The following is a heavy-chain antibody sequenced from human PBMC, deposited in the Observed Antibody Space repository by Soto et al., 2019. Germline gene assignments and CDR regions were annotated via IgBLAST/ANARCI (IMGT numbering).Heavy chain of an antibody. V-gene: IGHV1-69*01. Sequence: QVQLVQSGAEVKKPGSSVKVSCKASGGTFSSYAISWVRQAPGQGLEWVGGIIPIFGTANYAQKFQGRVTITADESTSTAYMELSSLRSEDTAVYYCARDSRIVGATTPAYNWFDPWGQGTLVTVSS. CDR2: IIPIFGTA. D-gene: IGHD1-26*01. J-gene: IGHJ5*02. CDR3: ARDSRIVGATTPAYNWFDP. CDR1: GGTFSSYA.